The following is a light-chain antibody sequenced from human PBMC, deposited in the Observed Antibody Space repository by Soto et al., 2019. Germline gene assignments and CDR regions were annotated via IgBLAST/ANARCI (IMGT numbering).Light chain of an antibody. J-gene: IGKJ5*01. CDR1: QSISST. CDR3: QKYGSSPSIT. Sequence: EIVMTQSPGTLSVSPGEGATLSCRASQSISSTLAWYQQKPGQAPRLLIYGASSRATGIPDRFSGSGSGTDFTLTISRLEPEDFAVYYCQKYGSSPSITFGQGTRLEIK. CDR2: GAS. V-gene: IGKV3-20*01.